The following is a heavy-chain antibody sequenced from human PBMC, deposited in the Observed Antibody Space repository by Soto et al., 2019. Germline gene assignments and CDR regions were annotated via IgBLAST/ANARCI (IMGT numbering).Heavy chain of an antibody. CDR2: IYHSGST. Sequence: QVQLQESGPGLVKPSGTLSLTCAVSGGSISSSNWWSWVRQPPGKGLEWIGEIYHSGSTNYNPSLKRRVTKSVDKSKNQFSLKLSSVTAADTAVYYCARVAVPDCSGGSCPVQFDYWGQGTLVTVSS. CDR1: GGSISSSNW. J-gene: IGHJ4*02. D-gene: IGHD2-15*01. CDR3: ARVAVPDCSGGSCPVQFDY. V-gene: IGHV4-4*02.